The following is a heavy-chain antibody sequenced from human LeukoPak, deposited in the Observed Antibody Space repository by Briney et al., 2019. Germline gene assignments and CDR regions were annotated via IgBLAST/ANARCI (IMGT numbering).Heavy chain of an antibody. CDR3: AKNWYYYDSSGYWTEY. CDR1: GFTFSSYG. J-gene: IGHJ4*02. CDR2: ISYDGSNK. D-gene: IGHD3-22*01. Sequence: PGGSLRLSCAASGFTFSSYGMRWVRQAPGKGLEWVGVISYDGSNKYYADSVKGRFTISRDNSKNTLYLQMNSLRAEDTAVYYCAKNWYYYDSSGYWTEYWGQGTLVTVSS. V-gene: IGHV3-30*18.